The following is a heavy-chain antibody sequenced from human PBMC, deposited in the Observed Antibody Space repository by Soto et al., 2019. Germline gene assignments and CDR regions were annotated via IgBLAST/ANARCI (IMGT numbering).Heavy chain of an antibody. D-gene: IGHD3-9*01. J-gene: IGHJ5*02. Sequence: QLQLQESGPGLVKPSETLSLTCTVSGGSISSSSYYWGWIRQPPGKGLEWIGSIYYSGSTYYNPSLKSRVTISVDTSKNQFSLKLSSVTAADTAVYYCARRSTYYDILTGTPEYNWFDPWGQGTLVTVSS. CDR1: GGSISSSSYY. V-gene: IGHV4-39*01. CDR3: ARRSTYYDILTGTPEYNWFDP. CDR2: IYYSGST.